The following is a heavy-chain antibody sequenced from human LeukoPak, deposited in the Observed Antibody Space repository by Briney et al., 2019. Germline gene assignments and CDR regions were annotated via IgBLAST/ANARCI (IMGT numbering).Heavy chain of an antibody. CDR1: GFTFSSYA. V-gene: IGHV3-23*01. CDR2: ISGSDGST. J-gene: IGHJ6*02. D-gene: IGHD3-22*01. Sequence: GGSLRLSCAASGFTFSSYAMSWVRQAPGKGLEWVSVISGSDGSTYYADSVKGRFTISRDNSRNTLHLQMNSLRADDTAVYYRAKDKRYYDSSGSPYYYYGMDVWGQGTTVTVSS. CDR3: AKDKRYYDSSGSPYYYYGMDV.